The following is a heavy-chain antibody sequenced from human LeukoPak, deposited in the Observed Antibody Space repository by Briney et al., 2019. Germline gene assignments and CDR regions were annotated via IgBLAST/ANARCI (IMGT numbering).Heavy chain of an antibody. Sequence: GASVKGSCKASGYTFTGYFMYWVRQAPGQGLEWMGWINPNSVGTNYAQRFQGGVTMTRETYISADYMELSGLRADGTAVCNSARERVGAPVSWGKGTLVTVSP. CDR1: GYTFTGYF. V-gene: IGHV1-2*02. J-gene: IGHJ5*02. CDR3: ARERVGAPVS. D-gene: IGHD1-26*01. CDR2: INPNSVGT.